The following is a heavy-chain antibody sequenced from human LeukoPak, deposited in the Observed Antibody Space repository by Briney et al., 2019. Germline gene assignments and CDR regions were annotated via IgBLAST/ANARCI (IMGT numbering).Heavy chain of an antibody. CDR2: IYTSGSP. Sequence: SETLSLTCTVSGGSISSYFWSWIRQPAGKGLEWIGRIYTSGSPNYNPSLKSRVTMSVDTSKTQFSLKLRSVTAADTAVYYCARTRFYYDSSAYYPLLERYYFDYWGQGTLVTVSS. CDR1: GGSISSYF. D-gene: IGHD3-22*01. J-gene: IGHJ4*02. V-gene: IGHV4-4*07. CDR3: ARTRFYYDSSAYYPLLERYYFDY.